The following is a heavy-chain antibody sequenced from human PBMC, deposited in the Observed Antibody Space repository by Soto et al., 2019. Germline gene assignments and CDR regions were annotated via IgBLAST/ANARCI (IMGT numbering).Heavy chain of an antibody. V-gene: IGHV4-61*01. D-gene: IGHD5-12*01. CDR2: IYYSGST. Sequence: SETLSLTCTVSGGSVSSGSYYWSWIRQPPGKGLEWIGYIYYSGSTNYNPSLKSRVTISADTSKNQFSLKLSSVTAADTAVYYCARAGDGYNYWGQGTLVTVSS. CDR3: ARAGDGYNY. CDR1: GGSVSSGSYY. J-gene: IGHJ4*02.